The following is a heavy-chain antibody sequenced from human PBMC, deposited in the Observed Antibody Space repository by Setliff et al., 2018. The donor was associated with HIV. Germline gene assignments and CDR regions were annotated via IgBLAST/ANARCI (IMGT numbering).Heavy chain of an antibody. CDR1: GFSVSNYY. CDR3: AKGLENCSGGDCYYAPYYYYYMDV. CDR2: IYSGGDT. Sequence: PGGSLRLSCVASGFSVSNYYMSWVRQAPGGGLEWVSSIYSGGDTYHADSVKGRFTLSRDNSKNTLYLQMDSLRPDDTAVYYCAKGLENCSGGDCYYAPYYYYYMDVWGKGTTVTVSS. J-gene: IGHJ6*03. D-gene: IGHD2-15*01. V-gene: IGHV3-66*02.